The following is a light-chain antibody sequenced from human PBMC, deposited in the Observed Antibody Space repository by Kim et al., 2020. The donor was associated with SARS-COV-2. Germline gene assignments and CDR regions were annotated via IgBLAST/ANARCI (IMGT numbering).Light chain of an antibody. V-gene: IGLV10-54*01. J-gene: IGLJ3*02. CDR2: RNN. Sequence: KATHTCTGNRKEIGNKGAAWLQQQQGQPPKLLSYRNNNRPSGISERLSASRSGNTASLTITGLQPEDEADYYCSAWDSSLSAWVFGGGTQLTVL. CDR1: RKEIGNKG. CDR3: SAWDSSLSAWV.